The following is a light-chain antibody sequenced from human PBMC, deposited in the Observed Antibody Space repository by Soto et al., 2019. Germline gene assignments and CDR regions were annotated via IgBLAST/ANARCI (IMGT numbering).Light chain of an antibody. CDR3: CSYGGSSTV. J-gene: IGLJ3*02. CDR1: SSDVGNSNL. CDR2: EVD. Sequence: QSVLTQPASVSGSPGQSITISCTGTSSDVGNSNLVSWYQQHPGKAPKLMIYEVDKRPSGVSNRFSGSKSGNTASLTISGLQAEDEADYYCCSYGGSSTVFGGGTKLTVL. V-gene: IGLV2-23*02.